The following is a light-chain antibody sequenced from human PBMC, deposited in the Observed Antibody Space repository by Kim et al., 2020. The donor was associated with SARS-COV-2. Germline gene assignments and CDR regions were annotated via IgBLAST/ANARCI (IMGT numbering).Light chain of an antibody. CDR1: KEHNDYA. CDR2: LNTDGSP. Sequence: VKRTCRRSKEHNDYAITWHQQQPEKGPRVLMKLNTDGSPTKGDGIPDRFSGSTSGAERSLTISSRQSEDEADYYCQTWGTDSNWVFGRGTQLTVL. V-gene: IGLV4-69*01. J-gene: IGLJ3*02. CDR3: QTWGTDSNWV.